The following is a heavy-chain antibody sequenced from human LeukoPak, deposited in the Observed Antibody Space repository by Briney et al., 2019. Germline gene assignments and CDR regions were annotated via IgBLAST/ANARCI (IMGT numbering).Heavy chain of an antibody. D-gene: IGHD5-24*01. CDR1: GYSISSGYY. CDR3: ARHRAEKPYYMDV. J-gene: IGHJ6*03. Sequence: SETLSLTCAVSGYSISSGYYWGWIRQPPGKGLEWIGSIYHSGSTYYNPSLKSRVTISVDTSKNQFSLKLSSVTAADTAVYYWARHRAEKPYYMDVWGKGTTVTVSS. CDR2: IYHSGST. V-gene: IGHV4-38-2*01.